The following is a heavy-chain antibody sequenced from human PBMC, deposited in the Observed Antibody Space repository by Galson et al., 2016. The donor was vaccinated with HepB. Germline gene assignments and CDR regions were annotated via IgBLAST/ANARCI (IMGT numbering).Heavy chain of an antibody. J-gene: IGHJ4*02. CDR3: ARDPLSAAGPHFDY. CDR1: GGSISNYY. D-gene: IGHD6-13*01. Sequence: SETLSLTCTVSGGSISNYYWSWIRQPSGKGLEWIGYVFYNGGAHYNPSLKSRVTMSLDTSKNQFALRLSSVTAADTALYYCARDPLSAAGPHFDYWGQGSLVTVSS. V-gene: IGHV4-59*01. CDR2: VFYNGGA.